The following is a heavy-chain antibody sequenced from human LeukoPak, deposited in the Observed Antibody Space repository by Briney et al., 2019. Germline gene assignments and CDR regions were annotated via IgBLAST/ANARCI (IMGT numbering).Heavy chain of an antibody. CDR2: INHSGST. D-gene: IGHD5-12*01. J-gene: IGHJ4*02. CDR1: GGSFSGYY. V-gene: IGHV4-34*01. Sequence: SETLSLTCAVYGGSFSGYYWSWIRQPPGKGLEWIGEINHSGSTNYNPSLKSRVTISVDTSKNQFSLKLSSVTAADTAVYYCARIRRYSGYVDYWGQGTLVTVSS. CDR3: ARIRRYSGYVDY.